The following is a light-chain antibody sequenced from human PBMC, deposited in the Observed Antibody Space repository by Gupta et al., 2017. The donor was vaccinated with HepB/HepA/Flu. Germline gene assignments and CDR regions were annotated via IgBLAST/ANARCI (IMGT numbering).Light chain of an antibody. CDR1: QSVFISSNNKNY. CDR2: WAA. CDR3: QQQYDTRYT. V-gene: IGKV4-1*01. Sequence: DIVVIQPPDSLAVSLGERATINCKSSQSVFISSNNKNYLSWYQQKPGQHPKLLIYWAATRESGVPDRFSGSGSETDFTLTIISLQTEDVAVYYCQQQYDTRYTFGQGTKLEIK. J-gene: IGKJ2*01.